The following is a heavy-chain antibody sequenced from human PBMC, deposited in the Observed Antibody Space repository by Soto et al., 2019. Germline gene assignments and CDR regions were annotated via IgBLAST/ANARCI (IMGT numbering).Heavy chain of an antibody. J-gene: IGHJ5*02. CDR1: GDSISSSSYY. D-gene: IGHD4-17*01. Sequence: QLQLQESSAGLVKPSETLSLSCTVSGDSISSSSYYWGWIRQPPGKVLEWIGSLYYSGGTYYNPSLKSRVTISVDTSTHQFFLRVSSVTAADTAVYYCARLYGDYVGWFDPWGQGTLVTVSS. V-gene: IGHV4-39*01. CDR3: ARLYGDYVGWFDP. CDR2: LYYSGGT.